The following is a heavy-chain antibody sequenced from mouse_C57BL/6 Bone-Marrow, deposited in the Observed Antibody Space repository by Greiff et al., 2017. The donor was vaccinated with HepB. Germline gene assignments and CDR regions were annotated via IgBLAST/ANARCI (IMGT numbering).Heavy chain of an antibody. CDR2: IYPGDGDT. D-gene: IGHD2-3*01. Sequence: QVQLQQSGPELVKPGASVKISCKASGYAFSSSWMNWVKQRPGKGLEWIGRIYPGDGDTNYNGKFKGKATLTADKSSSTAYMQLSSLTSEDSAVYFCARFYDGYYPNSYYYAMDYWGQGTSVTVSS. CDR3: ARFYDGYYPNSYYYAMDY. CDR1: GYAFSSSW. J-gene: IGHJ4*01. V-gene: IGHV1-82*01.